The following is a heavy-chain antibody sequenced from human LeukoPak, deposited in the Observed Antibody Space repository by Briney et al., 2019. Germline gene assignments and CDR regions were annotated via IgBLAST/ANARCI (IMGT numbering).Heavy chain of an antibody. CDR1: VGTFSSYA. V-gene: IGHV1-69*13. CDR3: ARDWRYYDDSGYLAVGRAFDI. D-gene: IGHD3-22*01. CDR2: IIPIFGTA. J-gene: IGHJ3*02. Sequence: ASVKVSCKASVGTFSSYAISWVRQAPGQGLEWMGGIIPIFGTANYAQKFQGRVTITADESTSTAYMELSSLRSEDTAVYYCARDWRYYDDSGYLAVGRAFDIWGQGTMVTVSS.